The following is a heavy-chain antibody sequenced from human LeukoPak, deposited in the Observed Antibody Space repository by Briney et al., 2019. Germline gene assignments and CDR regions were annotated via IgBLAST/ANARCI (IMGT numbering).Heavy chain of an antibody. CDR3: AKGTPLGYGSGSYLRWFDY. Sequence: PGGSLRLSCAASGFTFSSYAMSWVRQAPGKGLEWVSAISGSGGSTYYADSVKGRFTISRDNSKNTLYLQMNSLRAEDTAVYYCAKGTPLGYGSGSYLRWFDYWGQGTLVTVSS. J-gene: IGHJ4*02. D-gene: IGHD3-10*01. CDR2: ISGSGGST. CDR1: GFTFSSYA. V-gene: IGHV3-23*01.